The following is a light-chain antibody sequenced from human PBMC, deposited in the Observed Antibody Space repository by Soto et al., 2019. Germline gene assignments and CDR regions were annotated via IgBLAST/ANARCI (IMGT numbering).Light chain of an antibody. CDR2: RDN. J-gene: IGLJ3*02. CDR1: RSNIGSNP. CDR3: AKWDDGRYCPV. Sequence: QSVLTQPPSASGTPGQRVTISCSGSRSNIGSNPVQWYLQVPGTAPQLLIYRDNERPSGGPDRFSVSKSGTSAALAISGRKSEEEADYHCAKWDDGRYCPVFGGGTKLTVL. V-gene: IGLV1-44*01.